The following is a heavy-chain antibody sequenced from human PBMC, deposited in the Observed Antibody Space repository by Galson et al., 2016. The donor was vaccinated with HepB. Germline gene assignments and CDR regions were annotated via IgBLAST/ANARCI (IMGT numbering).Heavy chain of an antibody. J-gene: IGHJ4*02. D-gene: IGHD2-15*01. V-gene: IGHV3-23*01. CDR1: GFTVSDYA. CDR2: ISGNGLGT. CDR3: AKIADFSGGSCYRQDY. Sequence: SLRLSCAASGFTVSDYAMSWVRQAPGKGLEWVSAISGNGLGTPYADSVWGRLTISRDNSENPLYLQMSGLRAEDTAVYYCAKIADFSGGSCYRQDYWGQGTLVTVSS.